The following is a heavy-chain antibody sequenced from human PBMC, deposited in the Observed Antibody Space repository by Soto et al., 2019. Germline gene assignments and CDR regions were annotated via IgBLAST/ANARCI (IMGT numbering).Heavy chain of an antibody. CDR2: ISYDGSNK. CDR1: GFTFSSYA. CDR3: AGEIVVVITEHVFDI. V-gene: IGHV3-30-3*01. D-gene: IGHD3-22*01. Sequence: PGGSLRLSCAASGFTFSSYAMHWVRQAPGKGLEWVAVISYDGSNKYYADSVKGRFTISRDNSKNTLYLQMNSLRAEDTAVYYCAGEIVVVITEHVFDIWGKGTMVPFSS. J-gene: IGHJ3*02.